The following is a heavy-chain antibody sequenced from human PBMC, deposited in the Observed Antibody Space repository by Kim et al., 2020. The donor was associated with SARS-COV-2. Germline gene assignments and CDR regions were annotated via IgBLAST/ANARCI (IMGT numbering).Heavy chain of an antibody. Sequence: GGSLRLSCAASGFTFSSYSINWVCQAPGKGLEWVSSISSSSTYIYYADSVQGRFTISRDNAKNSASLHMNSLRAEDTAVYYCARADTNGAYYFDYWGQGTLVTVSS. D-gene: IGHD2-8*01. CDR1: GFTFSSYS. V-gene: IGHV3-21*01. J-gene: IGHJ4*02. CDR2: ISSSSTYI. CDR3: ARADTNGAYYFDY.